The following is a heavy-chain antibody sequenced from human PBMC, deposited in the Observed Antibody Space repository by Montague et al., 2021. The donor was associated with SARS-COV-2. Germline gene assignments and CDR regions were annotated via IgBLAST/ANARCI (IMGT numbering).Heavy chain of an antibody. CDR3: ASVYIVTYYFDY. Sequence: SETLSLTCTVSGGSVSSGNFYWSWIRQPAGKGLEWIGYIYPSGNTNYNPSLKSRVTKSVDTSKNQFSLILSSVTAADTAVYYCASVYIVTYYFDYWGRGTLVTVSS. V-gene: IGHV4-61*10. D-gene: IGHD2/OR15-2a*01. CDR1: GGSVSSGNFY. CDR2: IYPSGNT. J-gene: IGHJ4*02.